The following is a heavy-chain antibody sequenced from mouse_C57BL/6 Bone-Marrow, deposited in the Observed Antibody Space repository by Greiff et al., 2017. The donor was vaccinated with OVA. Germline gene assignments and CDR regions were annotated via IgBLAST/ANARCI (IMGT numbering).Heavy chain of an antibody. V-gene: IGHV5-6*02. CDR1: GFTFSSYG. D-gene: IGHD1-1*01. Sequence: DVKLQESGGDLVKPGGSLKLSCAASGFTFSSYGMSWVRQTPDKRLEWVATISRGGSYTYYPDSVKGRFTISRDNAKNTLYLQMSSLKSEDTAMYYCARPHYYGSSSSWFAYWGQGTLVTVSA. J-gene: IGHJ3*01. CDR3: ARPHYYGSSSSWFAY. CDR2: ISRGGSYT.